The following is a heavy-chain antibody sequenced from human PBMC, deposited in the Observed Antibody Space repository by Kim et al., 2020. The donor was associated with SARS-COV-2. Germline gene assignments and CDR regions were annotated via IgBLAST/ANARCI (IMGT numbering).Heavy chain of an antibody. CDR2: IRSKVNSYAT. J-gene: IGHJ6*04. Sequence: GGSLRLSCAASGFTFSGSAIHWVRQASGKGLEWVGRIRSKVNSYATAYAASVKGRFTISRDDSENTAYLQMNGLKTEDTAVYYCATSGGYCTSTNCYSVNYYGLDVWGEGTTLTVSS. V-gene: IGHV3-73*01. D-gene: IGHD2-2*01. CDR1: GFTFSGSA. CDR3: ATSGGYCTSTNCYSVNYYGLDV.